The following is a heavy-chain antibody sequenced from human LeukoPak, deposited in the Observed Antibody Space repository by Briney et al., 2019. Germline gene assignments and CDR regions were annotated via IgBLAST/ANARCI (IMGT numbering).Heavy chain of an antibody. J-gene: IGHJ4*02. CDR3: AKDWIQFNRVFDCFDS. V-gene: IGHV3-23*01. CDR1: GFPFETNA. D-gene: IGHD5-18*01. CDR2: IGSTET. Sequence: GGSLRLSCATSGFPFETNAMSWVRQAPGKDLEWVATIGSTETFYADSVTGRFTISRDNSKNTVNLQMNRLRVEDTAIYYCAKDWIQFNRVFDCFDSWGQGTLVTVSS.